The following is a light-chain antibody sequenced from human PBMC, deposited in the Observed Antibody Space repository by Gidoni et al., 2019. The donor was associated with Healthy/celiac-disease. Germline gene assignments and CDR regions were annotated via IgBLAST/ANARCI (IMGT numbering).Light chain of an antibody. CDR3: QQSYSTPYT. Sequence: DIQMNQSPSSLSASVGDRVTITRRASQIISSYLNWYQQKPGKATKLLIYAASSLHSGVPSRFSGSGSRTDFTLTISSLQPEDFATYYCQQSYSTPYTFGQGTKLEIK. J-gene: IGKJ2*01. CDR1: QIISSY. CDR2: AAS. V-gene: IGKV1-39*01.